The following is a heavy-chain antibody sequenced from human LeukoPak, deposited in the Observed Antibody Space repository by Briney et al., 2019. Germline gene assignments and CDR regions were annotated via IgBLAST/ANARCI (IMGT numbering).Heavy chain of an antibody. V-gene: IGHV4-59*01. CDR2: IFYTGST. Sequence: SETLSLTCTVSGGSISSYYWSWIRQPPGKGLEWIGYIFYTGSTDYNPSLKSRVTISVLTSKNRFSLKLSSVTAADTAVYYCATLTGGDDAFDIWGQGTMVTVSS. CDR3: ATLTGGDDAFDI. J-gene: IGHJ3*02. CDR1: GGSISSYY. D-gene: IGHD4-23*01.